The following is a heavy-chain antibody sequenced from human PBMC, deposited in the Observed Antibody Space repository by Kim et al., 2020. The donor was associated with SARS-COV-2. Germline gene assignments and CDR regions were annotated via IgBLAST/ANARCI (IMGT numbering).Heavy chain of an antibody. CDR1: GFTFSSYA. CDR2: ISYDGSNK. CDR3: ARDNGQPSGAFDI. D-gene: IGHD6-13*01. Sequence: GGSLRLSCAASGFTFSSYAMHWVRQAPGKGLEWVAVISYDGSNKYYADSVKGRFTISRDNSKNTLYLQMNSLRAEDTAVYYCARDNGQPSGAFDIWGQGTMVTVSS. J-gene: IGHJ3*02. V-gene: IGHV3-30*04.